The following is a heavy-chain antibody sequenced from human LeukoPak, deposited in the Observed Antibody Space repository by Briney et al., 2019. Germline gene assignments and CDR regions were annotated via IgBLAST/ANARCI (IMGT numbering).Heavy chain of an antibody. Sequence: PSETLSLTCTVSGGSISSGNYYWTWIRQPAGKGLEWIGRIYTSGSTNYNPSLESRVTISLDTSKNQFSLNLSSVTAADTAVYYCARASGDYLWRTFDIWGQGTMVTVSS. CDR1: GGSISSGNYY. CDR3: ARASGDYLWRTFDI. CDR2: IYTSGST. J-gene: IGHJ3*02. V-gene: IGHV4-61*02. D-gene: IGHD4-17*01.